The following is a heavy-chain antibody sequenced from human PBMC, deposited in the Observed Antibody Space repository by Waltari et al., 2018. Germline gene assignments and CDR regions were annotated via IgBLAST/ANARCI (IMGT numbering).Heavy chain of an antibody. Sequence: QVQLVESGGGVVQPGRSLRLSCVVSGFTFSDYIIQWFRQTPGKGLEWVAAASYDGTRKYYADFVKGRFTISRDTSKSTLNLQMNDLRVDDTAQYYCAREGYYGLGPISGYFDYWGQGTLVTVSS. CDR2: ASYDGTRK. CDR3: AREGYYGLGPISGYFDY. V-gene: IGHV3-30-3*01. CDR1: GFTFSDYI. D-gene: IGHD3-3*01. J-gene: IGHJ4*02.